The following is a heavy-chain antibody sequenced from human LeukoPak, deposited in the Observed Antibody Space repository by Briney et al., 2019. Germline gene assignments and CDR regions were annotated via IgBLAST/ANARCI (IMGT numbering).Heavy chain of an antibody. CDR1: GGTFSSYA. CDR2: IIPIFGTA. CDR3: ARDEYPGSYLERGWFDP. V-gene: IGHV1-69*13. D-gene: IGHD3-10*01. Sequence: SVKVSCKASGGTFSSYAISWVRQAPGQGLEWMGGIIPIFGTANYAQKFQGRVTITADESTSTAYMELSSLRSEDTAVYYCARDEYPGSYLERGWFDPWGQGTLVTVSS. J-gene: IGHJ5*02.